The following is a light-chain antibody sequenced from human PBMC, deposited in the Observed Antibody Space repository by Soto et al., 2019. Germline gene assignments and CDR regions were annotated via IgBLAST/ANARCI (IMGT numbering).Light chain of an antibody. CDR1: SSDVGGYNY. Sequence: QSALTQPASVSGSPGQSITISCTGTSSDVGGYNYVSWYQHHPGKAPKLMIYEVSNRPSGVSNRCSGSKSGNTASLTISGLQAEDEADYYCSSYTSSSPLVFGTGTKLTVL. CDR3: SSYTSSSPLV. V-gene: IGLV2-14*01. CDR2: EVS. J-gene: IGLJ1*01.